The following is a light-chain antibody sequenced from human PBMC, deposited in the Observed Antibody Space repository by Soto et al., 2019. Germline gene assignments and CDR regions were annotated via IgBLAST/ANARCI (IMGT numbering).Light chain of an antibody. J-gene: IGLJ2*01. CDR1: SSDVGGYNY. CDR2: DVS. CDR3: SSYTSSSTPVV. Sequence: QSALTQPASVSGSPGQSITISCTGTSSDVGGYNYVSWYQQHPGKAPKLMIYDVSNRPSGVSNRFSGSKSGNTASLTISGXQAEDEADYYCSSYTSSSTPVVFGGGTKLTVL. V-gene: IGLV2-14*01.